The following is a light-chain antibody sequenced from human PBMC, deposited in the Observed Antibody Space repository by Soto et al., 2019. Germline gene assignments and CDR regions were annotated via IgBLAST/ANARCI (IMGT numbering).Light chain of an antibody. CDR1: RIVSSSY. Sequence: EILLTQSPGTLSLSPGERATLSCRASRIVSSSYLAWYQQKPGQAPRLLIYGASSRATGIPDRFSGSGSGADFTLTISRLEPEDFAVYYCQQYGSSPPITFGQGTRLEIK. CDR3: QQYGSSPPIT. CDR2: GAS. J-gene: IGKJ5*01. V-gene: IGKV3-20*01.